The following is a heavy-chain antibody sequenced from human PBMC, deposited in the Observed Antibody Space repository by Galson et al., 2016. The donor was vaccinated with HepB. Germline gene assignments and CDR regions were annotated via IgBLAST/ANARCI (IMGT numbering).Heavy chain of an antibody. CDR1: GYTFTSYW. CDR3: ARGGRGRNYYMDV. V-gene: IGHV5-51*01. D-gene: IGHD1-14*01. Sequence: QSGAEVKKPGESLTISCKSSGYTFTSYWIGWVRQMPGKGLEWMGIIYPSDSDTRYSPSFQGQVTISVDKSISTAYLHWSSLEASDTAMYYCARGGRGRNYYMDVWGKGTTVTVSS. J-gene: IGHJ6*03. CDR2: IYPSDSDT.